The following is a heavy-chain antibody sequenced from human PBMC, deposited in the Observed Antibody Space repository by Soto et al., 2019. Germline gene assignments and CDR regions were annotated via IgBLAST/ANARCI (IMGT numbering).Heavy chain of an antibody. V-gene: IGHV3-23*01. Sequence: HPGGSLRLSCAASGFTFSSYAMSWVRQAPGKGLEWVSAISGSGGSTYYADSVKGRFTISRDNSKNTLYLQMNSLRAEDTAVYYCAKGGYSGSYIDFDYWGQGTLVTVSS. CDR2: ISGSGGST. CDR1: GFTFSSYA. CDR3: AKGGYSGSYIDFDY. J-gene: IGHJ4*02. D-gene: IGHD1-26*01.